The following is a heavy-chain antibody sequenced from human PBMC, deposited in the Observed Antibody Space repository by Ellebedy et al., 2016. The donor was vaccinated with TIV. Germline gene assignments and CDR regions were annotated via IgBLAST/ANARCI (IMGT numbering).Heavy chain of an antibody. V-gene: IGHV3-23*01. J-gene: IGHJ4*02. D-gene: IGHD6-19*01. CDR2: ISGSGGST. Sequence: GESLKISCAASGFTFSSYAMSWVRQAPGKGLEWVSAISGSGGSTYYADSVKGRFTISRDNSKNTLYLQMNSLRAEDTAVYYCARDYSPDVLQWLPEFWGQGTLVTVSS. CDR1: GFTFSSYA. CDR3: ARDYSPDVLQWLPEF.